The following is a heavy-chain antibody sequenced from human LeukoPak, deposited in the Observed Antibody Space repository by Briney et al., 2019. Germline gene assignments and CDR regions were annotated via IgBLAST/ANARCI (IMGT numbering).Heavy chain of an antibody. D-gene: IGHD3-22*01. Sequence: GGSLRLSCTASGFTFSNYGIHWVRQAPGKGLEWVTTISYDETNKYYADSVKGRFTMSRDNSKKTVYLQMSSLRAEDTAVYFWAKGNDDYDASGFLYWGQGTLVSVSS. V-gene: IGHV3-30*18. CDR3: AKGNDDYDASGFLY. J-gene: IGHJ4*02. CDR2: ISYDETNK. CDR1: GFTFSNYG.